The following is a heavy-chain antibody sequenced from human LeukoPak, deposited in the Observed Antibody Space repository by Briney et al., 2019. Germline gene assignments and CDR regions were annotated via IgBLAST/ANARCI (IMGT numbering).Heavy chain of an antibody. CDR3: AREVTASSFDI. CDR1: GFSFSDYW. CDR2: INQDGSQN. V-gene: IGHV3-7*01. D-gene: IGHD2-21*02. Sequence: GGSLRLSCAASGFSFSDYWMSWVRQAPGRGLEWVGNINQDGSQNSSVDSVKGRFTISRDNAKNSLYLQMDSLGAEDTALYYCAREVTASSFDILGQGTMVTVSS. J-gene: IGHJ3*02.